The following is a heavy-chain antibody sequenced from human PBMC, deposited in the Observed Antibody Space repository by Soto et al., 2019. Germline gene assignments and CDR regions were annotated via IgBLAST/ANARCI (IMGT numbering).Heavy chain of an antibody. CDR3: ARLGTIGCYYYYYYMDV. V-gene: IGHV4-59*08. J-gene: IGHJ6*03. CDR2: IYYSGST. Sequence: SETLSLTCTVSGGSIISYYWSWILQPPWKGLEWIGYIYYSGSTNYNPSLKSRVTISVDTSKNQFSLKLSSVTAADTAVYYCARLGTIGCYYYYYYMDVWGKGTTVTVSS. D-gene: IGHD3-16*01. CDR1: GGSIISYY.